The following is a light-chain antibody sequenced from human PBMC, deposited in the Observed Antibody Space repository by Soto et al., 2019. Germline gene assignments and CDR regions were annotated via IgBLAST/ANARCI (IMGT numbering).Light chain of an antibody. CDR1: SSDIGGYDY. V-gene: IGLV2-14*01. J-gene: IGLJ1*01. Sequence: QSGRTQPASVSGSPGQSITISCTGTSSDIGGYDYVSWYQQRPGKAPKLMIYEVRYRPSGVSNRFSGSKSGNTASLTISGLQAEDEAVYYCCSYTRTSNHYFFGSGTKVTVL. CDR2: EVR. CDR3: CSYTRTSNHYF.